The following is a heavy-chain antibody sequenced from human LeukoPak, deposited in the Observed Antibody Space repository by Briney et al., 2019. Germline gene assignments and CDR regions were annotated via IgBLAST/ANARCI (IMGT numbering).Heavy chain of an antibody. J-gene: IGHJ5*02. CDR3: ARDPYSSSSGGYWFDP. CDR2: INWNGGST. Sequence: GGSLRLSCAASGFTFDDYGMSWVRQAPGKGLEWVSGINWNGGSTGYADSVKGRFTISRDNAKNSPYLQMNSLRAEDTALYHCARDPYSSSSGGYWFDPWGQGTLVTVSS. V-gene: IGHV3-20*01. D-gene: IGHD6-6*01. CDR1: GFTFDDYG.